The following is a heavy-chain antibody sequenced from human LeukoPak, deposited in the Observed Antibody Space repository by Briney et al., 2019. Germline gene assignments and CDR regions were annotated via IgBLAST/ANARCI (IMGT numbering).Heavy chain of an antibody. CDR1: GFTFSSYA. V-gene: IGHV3-23*01. Sequence: GGSLRLSCAASGFTFSSYAMSWVRQAPGKGLEWVSAISGSGGSTYYADSVKGRFTISRDNAKNSLYLQMNSLRAEDTAVYYCARVGNDAFDIWGQGTMVTVSS. CDR3: ARVGNDAFDI. CDR2: ISGSGGST. J-gene: IGHJ3*02.